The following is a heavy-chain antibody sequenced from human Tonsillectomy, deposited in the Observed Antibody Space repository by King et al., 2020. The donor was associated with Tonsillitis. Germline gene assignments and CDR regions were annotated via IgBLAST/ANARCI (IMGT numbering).Heavy chain of an antibody. CDR1: GFTFTNDW. Sequence: VQLVESGGGLVQPGGSLRLSCAASGFTFTNDWMNWVRQAPGKGLEWVGRIKSNTDGGTTDYVVPVKGRFTISRDDSKNTLYLQMKSLKTEDTAVCYCTTDYSSGWYGDFDYWGQGTLVTVSS. V-gene: IGHV3-15*07. CDR2: IKSNTDGGTT. CDR3: TTDYSSGWYGDFDY. J-gene: IGHJ4*02. D-gene: IGHD6-19*01.